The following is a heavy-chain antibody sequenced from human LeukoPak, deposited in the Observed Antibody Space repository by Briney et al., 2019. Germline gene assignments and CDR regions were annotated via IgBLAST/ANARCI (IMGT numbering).Heavy chain of an antibody. V-gene: IGHV4-59*11. CDR3: ARVYDYGKFDF. D-gene: IGHD4/OR15-4a*01. Sequence: SETLSLTCTVSGASISSHYWSWIRQPPGRGLEWIGYIHYTGITSFDPSLKTLLTMSIDTSKSQFSLNLNSVTAADTAIYYCARVYDYGKFDFWGPGAPLTVSS. CDR1: GASISSHY. CDR2: IHYTGIT. J-gene: IGHJ4*02.